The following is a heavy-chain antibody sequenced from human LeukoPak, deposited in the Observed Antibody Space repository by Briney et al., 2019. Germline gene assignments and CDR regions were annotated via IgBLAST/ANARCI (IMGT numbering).Heavy chain of an antibody. J-gene: IGHJ5*02. Sequence: PGGSLRLSCAASGFTFSNYAMNWVRRAPGKGLEWVSYISSSSSTIYYADSVKGRFTISRDNARNSLYLQMDSLRAEDTAVYYCAKGQDNSGYRWFGPWGQGTLVTVSS. CDR2: ISSSSSTI. CDR3: AKGQDNSGYRWFGP. CDR1: GFTFSNYA. D-gene: IGHD3-22*01. V-gene: IGHV3-48*04.